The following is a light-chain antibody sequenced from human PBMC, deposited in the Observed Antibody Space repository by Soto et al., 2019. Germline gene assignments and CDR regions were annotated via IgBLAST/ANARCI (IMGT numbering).Light chain of an antibody. J-gene: IGLJ2*01. Sequence: QSALTQPASVSGSPGQSITISCTGTSSDVGGYNYVSWYQQHSGRAPKLIISDVSNRPSGVSNRFSGSKSGNTASLTISGLQAEDEADYYCSSYTTTTPVVFGGGTKVTVL. CDR2: DVS. CDR3: SSYTTTTPVV. V-gene: IGLV2-14*03. CDR1: SSDVGGYNY.